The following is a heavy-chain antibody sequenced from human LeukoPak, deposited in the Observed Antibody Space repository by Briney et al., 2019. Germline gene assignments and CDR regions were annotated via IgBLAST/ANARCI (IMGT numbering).Heavy chain of an antibody. J-gene: IGHJ4*02. CDR1: GELFNNKP. CDR2: IIPIFNTP. V-gene: IGHV1-69*06. D-gene: IGHD3-9*01. CDR3: ARGHGDILSAFVY. Sequence: SVKVSCKTSGELFNNKPVNWMRQAPGQGLEWVGVIIPIFNTPYYAQKLQGRVTITADRSTSTVSMELSSLTSEDTAIYYCARGHGDILSAFVYWGQGTLVTVSS.